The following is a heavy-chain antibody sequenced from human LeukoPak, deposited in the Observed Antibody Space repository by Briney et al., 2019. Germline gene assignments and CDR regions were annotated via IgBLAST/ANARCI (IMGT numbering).Heavy chain of an antibody. CDR3: ARRIAAAGTHYMDV. D-gene: IGHD6-13*01. Sequence: GRSLRLSSAASGFTFTSYVMHWVRQAPGQGLEWVAIISYDGSNEYYADSVKGRFTISRDNSKNTLYLQMNSLRAADTAVYYCARRIAAAGTHYMDVWGKGTTVTVSS. CDR2: ISYDGSNE. J-gene: IGHJ6*03. V-gene: IGHV3-30*04. CDR1: GFTFTSYV.